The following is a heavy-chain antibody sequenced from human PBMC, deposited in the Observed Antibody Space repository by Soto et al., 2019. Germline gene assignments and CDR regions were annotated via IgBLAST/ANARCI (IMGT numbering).Heavy chain of an antibody. CDR2: ISSSTSHT. Sequence: GGSLRLSCAVSGCTFSGYYMSWIRQAPGKGLEWVSYISSSTSHTNYADSVKGRFTISRDNAKNSLFLQMNSLRAEDTAVYYCARGRGAAADYFDFWGQGTLVTVSS. CDR1: GCTFSGYY. D-gene: IGHD6-13*01. V-gene: IGHV3-11*05. CDR3: ARGRGAAADYFDF. J-gene: IGHJ4*02.